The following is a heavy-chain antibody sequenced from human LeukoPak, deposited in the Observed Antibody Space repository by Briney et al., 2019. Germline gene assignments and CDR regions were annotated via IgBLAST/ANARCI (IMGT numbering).Heavy chain of an antibody. J-gene: IGHJ4*02. CDR1: GFTFSSYA. CDR3: ASQTYSNGFDY. CDR2: ISGSGGST. V-gene: IGHV3-23*01. Sequence: GGSLRLSCAASGFTFSSYAMSWVRQAPNKGLQWVSGISGSGGSTYYADSVKGRFTISRDNPKNTLYLQMNSLRADDTAVYYCASQTYSNGFDYWGQGTLVTVSS. D-gene: IGHD4-11*01.